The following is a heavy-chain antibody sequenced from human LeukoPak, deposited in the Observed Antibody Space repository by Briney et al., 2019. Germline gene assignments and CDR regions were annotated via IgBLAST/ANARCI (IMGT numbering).Heavy chain of an antibody. D-gene: IGHD3-3*01. CDR1: GYTFTSYD. Sequence: ASVKVSCKASGYTFTSYDINWVRQATGQGLEWMGWMNPNSGNTGYAQKFQGRVTMTRNTSISTAYMELSSLRSEDTAVYYCARAEGAVLRFLEWLIPEPYYFDYWGQGTLVTVSP. CDR2: MNPNSGNT. J-gene: IGHJ4*02. V-gene: IGHV1-8*01. CDR3: ARAEGAVLRFLEWLIPEPYYFDY.